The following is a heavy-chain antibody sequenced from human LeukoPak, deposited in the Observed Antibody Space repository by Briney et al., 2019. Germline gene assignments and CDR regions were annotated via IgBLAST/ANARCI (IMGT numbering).Heavy chain of an antibody. CDR3: VKDSPPRYSGSPPAY. J-gene: IGHJ4*02. CDR1: GFTFSSYW. D-gene: IGHD1-26*01. Sequence: GGSLRLSCAASGFTFSSYWMNWARQAPGKGLEWVASINHNGNVNYYVDSVKGRFTISRDNAKNSLYLQMSNLRAEDTAVYYCVKDSPPRYSGSPPAYWGQGTLVTVSS. V-gene: IGHV3-7*03. CDR2: INHNGNVN.